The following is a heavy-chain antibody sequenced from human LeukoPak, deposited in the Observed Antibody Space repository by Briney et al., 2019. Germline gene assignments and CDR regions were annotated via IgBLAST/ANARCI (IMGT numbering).Heavy chain of an antibody. J-gene: IGHJ5*02. CDR1: GFTFNTYS. CDR2: VSSDGGDT. CDR3: TRITPDRTTRWGVFDP. V-gene: IGHV3-23*01. D-gene: IGHD3-10*01. Sequence: TGGSLRLSCAASGFTFNTYSMSWVRQAPGKGLEWVSSVSSDGGDTYYADAVKGRSTISRDNPRNTLHLQMSGLRAEDTAVYYCTRITPDRTTRWGVFDPWGQGTLVTVSS.